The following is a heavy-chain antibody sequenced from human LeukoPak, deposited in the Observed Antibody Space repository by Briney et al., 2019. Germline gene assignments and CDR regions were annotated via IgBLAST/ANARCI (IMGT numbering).Heavy chain of an antibody. D-gene: IGHD3-3*01. CDR3: ANSHSYYDFWSGYYGYFDY. J-gene: IGHJ4*02. CDR2: IKQDGSEK. Sequence: GGSLRLSCAASGFTFSGYWMSWVRQAPGKGLEWVANIKQDGSEKYYVDSVKGRFTISRDNAKNSLYLQMNSLRAEDTAVYYCANSHSYYDFWSGYYGYFDYWGQGTLVTVSS. CDR1: GFTFSGYW. V-gene: IGHV3-7*01.